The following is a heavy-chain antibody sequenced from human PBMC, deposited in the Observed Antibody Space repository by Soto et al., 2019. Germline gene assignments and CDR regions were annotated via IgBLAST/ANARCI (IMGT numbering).Heavy chain of an antibody. CDR2: ISGSGGST. V-gene: IGHV3-23*01. J-gene: IGHJ4*02. CDR3: AKIVQHSSGWYLGESDY. CDR1: GFTFSSYA. Sequence: EVQLLESGGGLVQPGGSLRLSCAASGFTFSSYAMSWVRQAPGKGLEWVSAISGSGGSTYYADSVKGRFTIPRDNSKNTLYLQMNSLRAEDTAVYYCAKIVQHSSGWYLGESDYWGQGTLVTVSS. D-gene: IGHD6-19*01.